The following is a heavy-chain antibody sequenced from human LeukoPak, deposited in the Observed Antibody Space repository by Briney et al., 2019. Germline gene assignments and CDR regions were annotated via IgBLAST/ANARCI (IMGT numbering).Heavy chain of an antibody. Sequence: PSETLSLTCAVYGGSFSGYYWSWIRQPPGKGLEWIGEINHSGSTNYNPSLKSRVTISVDTSKNQFSLKLSSVTAADTAVYYCARGRYYYGSGSYYRFDYWGQGTLVTVPS. D-gene: IGHD3-10*01. J-gene: IGHJ4*02. CDR1: GGSFSGYY. CDR2: INHSGST. V-gene: IGHV4-34*01. CDR3: ARGRYYYGSGSYYRFDY.